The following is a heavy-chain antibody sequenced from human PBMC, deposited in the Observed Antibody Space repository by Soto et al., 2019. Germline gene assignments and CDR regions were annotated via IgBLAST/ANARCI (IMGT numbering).Heavy chain of an antibody. V-gene: IGHV1-69*01. CDR3: ARDRGDDPTLKDSYYYGMDV. CDR2: IIPIFGTA. J-gene: IGHJ6*02. D-gene: IGHD3-10*01. CDR1: GGTFSSYA. Sequence: QVQLVQSGAEVKKPGSSVKVSCKASGGTFSSYAISWVRQAPGQGLEWMGGIIPIFGTANYAQKFQGRVTITADESTSTAYMELSSLRSEDTAVYYCARDRGDDPTLKDSYYYGMDVWGQGTTVTVSS.